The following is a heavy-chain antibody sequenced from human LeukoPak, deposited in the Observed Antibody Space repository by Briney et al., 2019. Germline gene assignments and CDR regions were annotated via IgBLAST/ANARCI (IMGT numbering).Heavy chain of an antibody. CDR2: ISSNGGST. V-gene: IGHV3-64*01. D-gene: IGHD1-26*01. Sequence: GGSLRLSCVASGFTFSSYAMHWVRQAPGKGLEYVSAISSNGGSTYYANSVKGRLTISRDNSKNTLYLQMNSLRAEDTAVYYCARGPIVGATIFDYWGQGTLVTVSS. CDR3: ARGPIVGATIFDY. J-gene: IGHJ4*02. CDR1: GFTFSSYA.